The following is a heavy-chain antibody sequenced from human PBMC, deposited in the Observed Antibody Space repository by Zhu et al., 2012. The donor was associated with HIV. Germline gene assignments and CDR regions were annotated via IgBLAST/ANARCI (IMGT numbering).Heavy chain of an antibody. J-gene: IGHJ4*02. Sequence: QVQLVESGGGLVKPGGSLRLSCAASGFIFSDYYMSWIRQAPGKGLEWASYISSAGGTTYYTASVKGRFTISRDNAKNSLYLQMNSLRAEDTAMYYCARVLRASGYYLDYWGQGTLITVSS. CDR3: ARVLRASGYYLDY. CDR1: GFIFSDYY. CDR2: ISSAGGTT. D-gene: IGHD3-10*01. V-gene: IGHV3-11*04.